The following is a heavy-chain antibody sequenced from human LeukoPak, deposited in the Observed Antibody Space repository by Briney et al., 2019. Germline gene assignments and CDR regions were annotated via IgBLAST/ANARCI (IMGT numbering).Heavy chain of an antibody. CDR3: ARGGPSRGTGFYYFDY. CDR2: INPNSGGT. Sequence: ASVKVSCKASGYTFTSYDINWVRQATGQGLEWMGWINPNSGGTNYAQKFQGRVTMTRDTSISIVYMELSRLRSDDTAVYYCARGGPSRGTGFYYFDYWGQGTLVTASS. D-gene: IGHD3-10*01. J-gene: IGHJ4*02. CDR1: GYTFTSYD. V-gene: IGHV1-2*02.